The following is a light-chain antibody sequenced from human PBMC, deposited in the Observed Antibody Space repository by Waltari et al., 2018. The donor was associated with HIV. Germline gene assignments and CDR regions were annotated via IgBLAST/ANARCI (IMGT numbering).Light chain of an antibody. CDR2: HDD. J-gene: IGLJ2*01. Sequence: QSVLTQSPSVSDAPGQRVTFSCSGSHSNIGSHAVTWYRHSPGKPPKLLVYHDDLILSGVSDRLSASKSGTSASLAINDLQSEDESLYYCATWDDGLNALLFGGGTKVTVL. CDR3: ATWDDGLNALL. V-gene: IGLV1-36*01. CDR1: HSNIGSHA.